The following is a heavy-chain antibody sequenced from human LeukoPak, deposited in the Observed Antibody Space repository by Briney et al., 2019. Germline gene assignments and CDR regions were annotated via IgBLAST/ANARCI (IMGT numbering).Heavy chain of an antibody. J-gene: IGHJ4*02. D-gene: IGHD6-13*01. CDR1: GFTFSSYA. V-gene: IGHV3-23*01. CDR2: ISGSGGST. Sequence: PGGSLRLSCAASGFTFSSYAMSWVRQAPGKGLEWVSAISGSGGSTYYADSVKGRFTISRDNSKNTLYLQMNSLRAEDTAVYYYAKERHQTYSSSRWYFDYWGQGTLVTVSS. CDR3: AKERHQTYSSSRWYFDY.